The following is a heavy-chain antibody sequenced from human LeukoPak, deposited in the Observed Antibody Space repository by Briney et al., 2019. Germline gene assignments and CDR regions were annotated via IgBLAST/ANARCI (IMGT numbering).Heavy chain of an antibody. V-gene: IGHV3-30-3*01. CDR1: GFTFSSYA. CDR3: ASIPIIVVVPAAWGANYYMDV. D-gene: IGHD2-2*01. CDR2: ISYDGSNK. Sequence: GGSLRLSCAASGFTFSSYAMHWVRQAPGKGLEWVAVISYDGSNKYYADSVKGRFTISRDNSKNTLYLQMNSLRAEDTAVYYCASIPIIVVVPAAWGANYYMDVWGKGTTVTVSS. J-gene: IGHJ6*03.